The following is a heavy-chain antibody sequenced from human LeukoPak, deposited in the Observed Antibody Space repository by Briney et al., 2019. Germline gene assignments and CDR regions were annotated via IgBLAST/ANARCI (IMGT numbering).Heavy chain of an antibody. D-gene: IGHD6-6*01. V-gene: IGHV3-23*01. CDR1: GFTFSSYA. CDR3: ARHLSIAARPDFDY. J-gene: IGHJ4*02. CDR2: ISGSGGST. Sequence: GGSLGLSCAASGFTFSSYAMSWVRQAPGKGLEWVSSISGSGGSTYYADSVKGRFTISRDNSKNTLYLQMNSLRAEDTAVYYCARHLSIAARPDFDYWGQGTLVTVSS.